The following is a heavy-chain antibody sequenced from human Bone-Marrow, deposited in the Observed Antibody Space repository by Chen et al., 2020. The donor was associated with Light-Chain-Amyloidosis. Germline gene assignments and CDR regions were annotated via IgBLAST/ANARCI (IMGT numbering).Heavy chain of an antibody. J-gene: IGHJ6*02. D-gene: IGHD3-10*01. V-gene: IGHV3-9*01. CDR3: AKDKGGSMGFGMDV. CDR1: GFTFSSYE. CDR2: ISWNSGVK. Sequence: EVQLVESGGGLVQPGGSLRLSCAASGFTFSSYEMNWVRQATGKGLEWVPGISWNSGVKGYVDSVRGRFTISRDGVKNSLYLQMNSLGPEDTALYYCAKDKGGSMGFGMDVWGQGTTVIVSS.